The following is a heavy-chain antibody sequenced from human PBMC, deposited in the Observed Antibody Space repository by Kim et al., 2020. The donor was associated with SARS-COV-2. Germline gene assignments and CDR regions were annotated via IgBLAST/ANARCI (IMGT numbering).Heavy chain of an antibody. Sequence: SQTLSLTCTVSGGSISSYYWSWIRQPPGKGLEWIGYIYYSGSTNYNPSLKSRVTISVDTSKNQFSLKLSSVTAADTAVYYCARAPGIAVAGTRTHYYYYYGMDVWGQRTTVTVSS. V-gene: IGHV4-59*01. D-gene: IGHD6-19*01. CDR1: GGSISSYY. CDR3: ARAPGIAVAGTRTHYYYYYGMDV. J-gene: IGHJ6*02. CDR2: IYYSGST.